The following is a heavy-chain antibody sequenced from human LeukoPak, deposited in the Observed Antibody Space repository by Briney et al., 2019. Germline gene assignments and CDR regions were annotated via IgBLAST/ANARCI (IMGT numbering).Heavy chain of an antibody. CDR3: ARAGPQQWLSFDN. D-gene: IGHD6-19*01. CDR2: ISSTSSTI. Sequence: TGGSLRLSCAASGFTFSSYSMNWVRQAPGKGLEWVSYISSTSSTIYYADSVKGRFTISRDNAKNSLYLQMDSLRAEDTAVYYCARAGPQQWLSFDNWGQGTLVTVST. V-gene: IGHV3-48*01. J-gene: IGHJ4*02. CDR1: GFTFSSYS.